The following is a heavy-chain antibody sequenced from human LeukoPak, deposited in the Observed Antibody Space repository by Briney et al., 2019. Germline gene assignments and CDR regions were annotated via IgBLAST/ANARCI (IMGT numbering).Heavy chain of an antibody. CDR3: ARAADYGGNYFDY. Sequence: PGGSLRLSCAASGFTFSNYAMSWVRQAPGKGLEWVSAISGSGGSTYYADSVKGRFTISRDNSKNTLYLQMNSLRAEDTAVYYCARAADYGGNYFDYWGQGTLVTVSS. J-gene: IGHJ4*02. V-gene: IGHV3-23*01. CDR1: GFTFSNYA. CDR2: ISGSGGST. D-gene: IGHD4-23*01.